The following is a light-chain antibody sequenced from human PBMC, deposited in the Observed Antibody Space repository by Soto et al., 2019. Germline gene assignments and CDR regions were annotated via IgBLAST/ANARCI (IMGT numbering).Light chain of an antibody. Sequence: EIVLTQSPDTLSLSRGERATLSCRASQSVSSFVAWYQQRPGQPPRLLIYDVSKRATGSPIRFSGSGSGTDFNLTISSLEPEDFAVYYCQQRINWPLTFGGGTKVEIK. CDR1: QSVSSF. V-gene: IGKV3-11*01. CDR2: DVS. CDR3: QQRINWPLT. J-gene: IGKJ4*01.